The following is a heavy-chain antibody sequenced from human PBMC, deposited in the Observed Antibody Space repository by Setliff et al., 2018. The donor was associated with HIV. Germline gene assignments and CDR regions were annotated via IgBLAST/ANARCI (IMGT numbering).Heavy chain of an antibody. CDR1: GFTLTDYP. J-gene: IGHJ4*02. CDR2: IASHGNWH. CDR3: ARENNFDY. Sequence: PGGSLRLSCAASGFTLTDYPMHWVRQAPGNGLEWVAVIASHGNWHDYAASVKGRFTISRDTSRNTLYLQMNSLRVEDSDLYYCARENNFDYWGQGTLVTVSS. V-gene: IGHV3-30*04.